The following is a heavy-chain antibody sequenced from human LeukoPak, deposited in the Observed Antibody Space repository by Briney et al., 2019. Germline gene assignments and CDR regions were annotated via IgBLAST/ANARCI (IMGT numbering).Heavy chain of an antibody. CDR2: INPNSGGT. D-gene: IGHD2-15*01. CDR3: ARGYCSGGSCYSDY. Sequence: ASVNVSFKASGYTFTGYYMHWVRQAPGQGLEWMGWINPNSGGTNYAQKFQGRVTMTRDTSISTAYMELSRLRSDDTAVYYCARGYCSGGSCYSDYWGQGTLVTVSS. V-gene: IGHV1-2*02. CDR1: GYTFTGYY. J-gene: IGHJ4*02.